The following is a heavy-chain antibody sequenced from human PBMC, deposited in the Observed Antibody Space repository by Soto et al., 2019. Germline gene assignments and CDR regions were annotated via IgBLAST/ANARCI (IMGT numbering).Heavy chain of an antibody. CDR3: ASGSGLTYSWFNP. J-gene: IGHJ5*02. D-gene: IGHD3-3*01. CDR2: IIPIFGKA. V-gene: IGHV1-69*06. CDR1: GGTFSSYS. Sequence: RASVNVSFKAAGGTFSSYSISWVRQAPGQWLELMGGIIPIFGKANYAQKFQGRVTITADKSTRTAYMELSSLRSEDTAVYYCASGSGLTYSWFNPWGQGTLVTVSS.